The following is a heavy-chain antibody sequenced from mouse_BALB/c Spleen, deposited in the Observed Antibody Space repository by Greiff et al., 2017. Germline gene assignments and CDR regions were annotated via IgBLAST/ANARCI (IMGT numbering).Heavy chain of an antibody. D-gene: IGHD2-1*01. Sequence: EVQLVESGGGLVKLGGSLKLSCAASGFTFSSYYMSWVRQTPEKRLELVAAINSNGGSTYYPDTVKGRFTISRDNAKNTLYLQMSSLKSEDTALYYCARGGGNYDAMDYWGQGTSVTVSS. CDR3: ARGGGNYDAMDY. CDR2: INSNGGST. J-gene: IGHJ4*01. CDR1: GFTFSSYY. V-gene: IGHV5-6-2*01.